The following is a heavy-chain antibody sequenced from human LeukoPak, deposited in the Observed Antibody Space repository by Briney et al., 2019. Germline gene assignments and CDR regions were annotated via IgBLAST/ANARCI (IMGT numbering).Heavy chain of an antibody. V-gene: IGHV3-30*18. CDR1: EFTFSNYA. J-gene: IGHJ4*02. CDR2: LSYEGNNR. Sequence: GRSLRPSCTASEFTFSNYAMHWVRRAPGKGLEWVAGLSYEGNNRYYADSVKGRFTISRDNHKNTVYLEMNSLRAEDTAVYYCAKGHYESAGRGVHLDYWGQGTLVTVSS. D-gene: IGHD3-3*01. CDR3: AKGHYESAGRGVHLDY.